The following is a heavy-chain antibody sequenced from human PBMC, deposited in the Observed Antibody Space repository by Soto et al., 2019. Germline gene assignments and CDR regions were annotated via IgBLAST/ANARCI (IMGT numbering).Heavy chain of an antibody. V-gene: IGHV5-10-1*01. Sequence: GASKTSSCEGCGYRFTSSWISCVRQMTGKGLEWMGRIDRSDSYTNYSPSFQGHVTISADKSISTASLQWRGRNACDAGVSSVARHSSTTNRGVYYHNGMDVWSHGTTVTGSS. D-gene: IGHD6-13*01. J-gene: IGHJ6*02. CDR2: IDRSDSYT. CDR3: ARHSSTTNRGVYYHNGMDV. CDR1: GYRFTSSW.